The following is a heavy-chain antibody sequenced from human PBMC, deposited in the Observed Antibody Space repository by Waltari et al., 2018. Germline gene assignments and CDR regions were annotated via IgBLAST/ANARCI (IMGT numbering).Heavy chain of an antibody. D-gene: IGHD1-26*01. CDR1: GFTVSSNY. CDR3: ATQNVLPFYYYGMDV. CDR2: IYSGGST. Sequence: EVQLVESGGGLVQPGGSLRLSCAASGFTVSSNYMRWVRQAPGKGLEWVSVIYSGGSTYYADSVKGRFTISRDNSKNTLYLQMNSLRAEDTAVYYCATQNVLPFYYYGMDVWGQGTTVTVSS. J-gene: IGHJ6*02. V-gene: IGHV3-66*01.